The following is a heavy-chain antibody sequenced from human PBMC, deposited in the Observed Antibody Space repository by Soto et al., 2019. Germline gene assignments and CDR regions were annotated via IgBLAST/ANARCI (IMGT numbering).Heavy chain of an antibody. Sequence: TLSLTCAISRDSVSSNSAAWNWIRQSPSRGLEWLGRTYYRSKWYNDYAVSVKSRITINPDTSKNQFSLQLNSVTSEDTAVYYCARVFHCTNGVCYRPLDYWGQGRLGTVSS. CDR2: TYYRSKWYN. D-gene: IGHD2-8*01. J-gene: IGHJ4*02. V-gene: IGHV6-1*01. CDR1: RDSVSSNSAA. CDR3: ARVFHCTNGVCYRPLDY.